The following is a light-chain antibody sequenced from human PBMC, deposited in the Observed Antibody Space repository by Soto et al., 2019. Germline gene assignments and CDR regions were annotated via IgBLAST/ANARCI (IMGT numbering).Light chain of an antibody. J-gene: IGLJ2*01. Sequence: QSVLTQPPSASGTPGQTIAISCSGGSSNIGSHTVNWYQQLPGTAPRLLIYSTTQRPSGFPDRFSGSKSGTSAYLAISGLQSEYEGDYYCAAWDDSLNGVVFGGGTKVTVL. CDR2: STT. CDR1: SSNIGSHT. CDR3: AAWDDSLNGVV. V-gene: IGLV1-44*01.